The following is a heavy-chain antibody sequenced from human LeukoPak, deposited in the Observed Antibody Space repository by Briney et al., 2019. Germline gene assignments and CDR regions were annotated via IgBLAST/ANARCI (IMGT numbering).Heavy chain of an antibody. Sequence: GESLKISCKVSGYKFTSYWIGWVRQMPGKGLEWMGIIYPGDSDTRYSPSFQGQVTISADKSISTAYLQWSSLKASDTAMYYCARTLTIVHGWFDPWGQGTLVTVSS. V-gene: IGHV5-51*01. CDR2: IYPGDSDT. CDR3: ARTLTIVHGWFDP. J-gene: IGHJ5*02. CDR1: GYKFTSYW. D-gene: IGHD3-16*02.